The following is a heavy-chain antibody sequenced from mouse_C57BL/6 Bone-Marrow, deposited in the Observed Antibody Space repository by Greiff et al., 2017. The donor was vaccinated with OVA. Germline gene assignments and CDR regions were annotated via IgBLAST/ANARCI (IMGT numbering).Heavy chain of an antibody. J-gene: IGHJ4*01. D-gene: IGHD1-1*01. CDR1: GFNIKDDY. Sequence: EVQLQQSGAELVRPGASVKLSCTASGFNIKDDYMHWVKPRPEQGLEWIGWLDPENGDTEYASKLQGQATITADTSSNTAYLQISSLTSEDTAVYYGTTWFYSTVVAPPYAMDYWGQGTAVTVSA. CDR3: TTWFYSTVVAPPYAMDY. V-gene: IGHV14-4*01. CDR2: LDPENGDT.